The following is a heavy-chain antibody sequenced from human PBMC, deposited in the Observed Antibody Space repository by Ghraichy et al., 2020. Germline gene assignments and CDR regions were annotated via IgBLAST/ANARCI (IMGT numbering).Heavy chain of an antibody. CDR2: INSDGSST. Sequence: GGSLRLSCAASGFTFSSYWMHWVRQAPGKGLVWVSRINSDGSSTSYADSVKGRFTISRDNAKNTLYLQMNSLRAEDTAVYYCASPSNMLSHYYYYGMDVWGQGTTVTVSS. V-gene: IGHV3-74*01. D-gene: IGHD2-8*01. CDR1: GFTFSSYW. J-gene: IGHJ6*02. CDR3: ASPSNMLSHYYYYGMDV.